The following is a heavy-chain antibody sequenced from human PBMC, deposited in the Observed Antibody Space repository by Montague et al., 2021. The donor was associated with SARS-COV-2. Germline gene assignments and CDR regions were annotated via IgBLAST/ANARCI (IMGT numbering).Heavy chain of an antibody. CDR2: INHSGST. D-gene: IGHD4-11*01. Sequence: SETLSLTCAVYGGSFSGYYWSWIRQPPGKGLEWIGEINHSGSTNYNPSLKSRVTISVDTSKNQFSLKLSSVTAADTALYYCARGVPATTFYYYYGMDVWGQGTPVTVSS. V-gene: IGHV4-34*01. J-gene: IGHJ6*02. CDR1: GGSFSGYY. CDR3: ARGVPATTFYYYYGMDV.